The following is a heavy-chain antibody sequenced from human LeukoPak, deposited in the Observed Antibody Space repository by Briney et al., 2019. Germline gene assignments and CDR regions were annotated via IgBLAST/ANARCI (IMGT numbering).Heavy chain of an antibody. CDR3: AKATTPETYYYGSGSSSGMDV. V-gene: IGHV3-30*18. J-gene: IGHJ6*02. Sequence: GGSLRLSCAASGFTFSSYGMRWVRQAPGKGLEWVAVISYDGSNKYYADSVKGRFTISRDNSKNTLYLQLNSLRAEDTAEYYCAKATTPETYYYGSGSSSGMDVWGQGTTVTVSS. CDR1: GFTFSSYG. CDR2: ISYDGSNK. D-gene: IGHD3-10*01.